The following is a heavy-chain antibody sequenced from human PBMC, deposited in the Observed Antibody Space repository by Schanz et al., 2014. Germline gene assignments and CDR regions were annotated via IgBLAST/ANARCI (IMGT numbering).Heavy chain of an antibody. V-gene: IGHV3-23*04. CDR3: ASPSGYSDYGTYFDF. Sequence: VQLVESGGGLVKPGGSLRLSCAASGFTFSDYYMSWIRQAPGKGLEWVSAISGSGGSTYYADSVKGRFTISRDNSRNTLYLQMNSLRTEDTAVYYCASPSGYSDYGTYFDFWGQGTLVTVSS. CDR1: GFTFSDYY. CDR2: ISGSGGST. J-gene: IGHJ4*02. D-gene: IGHD5-12*01.